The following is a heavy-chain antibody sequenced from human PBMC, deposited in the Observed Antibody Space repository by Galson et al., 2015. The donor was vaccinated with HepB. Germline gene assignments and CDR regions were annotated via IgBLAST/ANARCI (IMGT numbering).Heavy chain of an antibody. CDR1: EFTFSSYW. CDR2: IKQDGGEK. Sequence: SLRLSCAASEFTFSSYWMSWVRQAPGKGLEWVSNIKQDGGEKCYVDSVKGRFTISRDNARNSLYLQMNSLRAEDTAVYYCARVEAAAFDYWGQGTLVTVSS. J-gene: IGHJ4*02. D-gene: IGHD6-13*01. V-gene: IGHV3-7*05. CDR3: ARVEAAAFDY.